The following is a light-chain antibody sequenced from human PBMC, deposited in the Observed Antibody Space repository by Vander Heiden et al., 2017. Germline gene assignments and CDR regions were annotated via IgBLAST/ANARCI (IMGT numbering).Light chain of an antibody. CDR2: GAS. V-gene: IGKV3-20*01. J-gene: IGKJ2*01. CDR1: QSVSSSY. CDR3: QQEGTEPRMYT. Sequence: EIVLTQSPGTLSLSPGERATLSCRASQSVSSSYLAWYQQKPGQAPRLLIYGASNRATGIPDRFSGSGDGTDVTLTISRREPEDFAMYYCQQEGTEPRMYTFGQGTKVEIK.